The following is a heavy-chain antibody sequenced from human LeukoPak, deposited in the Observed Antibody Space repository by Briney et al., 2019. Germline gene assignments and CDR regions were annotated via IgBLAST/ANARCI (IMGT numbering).Heavy chain of an antibody. CDR2: IYSGCST. CDR1: GFSFGSNY. CDR3: ARHGVAVTSYFDY. Sequence: PGGSLSLSCAASGFSFGSNYMSGGRPAPGKGLEGVSVIYSGCSTYYADSVKGRFTISRDNSKNTLYLQMNSLRAEDTAVYYCARHGVAVTSYFDYWGQGTLVTVSS. V-gene: IGHV3-53*01. D-gene: IGHD2-2*01. J-gene: IGHJ4*02.